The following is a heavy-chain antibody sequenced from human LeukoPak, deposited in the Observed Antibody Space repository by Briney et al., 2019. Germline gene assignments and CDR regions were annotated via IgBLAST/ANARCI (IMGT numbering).Heavy chain of an antibody. CDR3: ARASYGGNRYFDY. Sequence: ASVKVSCKASGYTFNDYYMHWVRQAPGQGLEWMGRINPDSGGTDYAQKFQGRVTMTRDTSITTAYMDLDRLRSDDTAVYYCARASYGGNRYFDYWGQGTLVTVSS. CDR1: GYTFNDYY. D-gene: IGHD4-23*01. V-gene: IGHV1-2*02. J-gene: IGHJ4*02. CDR2: INPDSGGT.